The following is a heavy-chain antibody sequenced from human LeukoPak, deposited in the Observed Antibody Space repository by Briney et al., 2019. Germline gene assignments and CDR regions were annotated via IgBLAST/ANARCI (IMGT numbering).Heavy chain of an antibody. J-gene: IGHJ5*02. CDR1: GGSISSSSYY. V-gene: IGHV4-39*01. CDR3: ARLKWIQLWLGSNWFDP. CDR2: IYYSGST. Sequence: SETLSLTCTVSGGSISSSSYYWGWIRQPPGKGLEWIGSIYYSGSTYYNPSLKSRVTISVDTSKNQFSLKLSSVTAADTAVYYCARLKWIQLWLGSNWFDPWGHGTLVTVSS. D-gene: IGHD5-18*01.